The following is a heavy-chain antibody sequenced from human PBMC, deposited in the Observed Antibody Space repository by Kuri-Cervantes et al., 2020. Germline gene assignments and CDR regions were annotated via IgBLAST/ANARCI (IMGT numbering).Heavy chain of an antibody. Sequence: GESLKISCAAPGFTFSSYAMHWVRQAPGKGLEWVAVISYDGSNKYYADSVKGRFTISRDNSKNTLYLQMNSLRAEDTAVYYCARDRPYSGYDLGYFDYWGQGTLVTVSS. CDR3: ARDRPYSGYDLGYFDY. CDR2: ISYDGSNK. J-gene: IGHJ4*02. CDR1: GFTFSSYA. V-gene: IGHV3-30-3*01. D-gene: IGHD5-12*01.